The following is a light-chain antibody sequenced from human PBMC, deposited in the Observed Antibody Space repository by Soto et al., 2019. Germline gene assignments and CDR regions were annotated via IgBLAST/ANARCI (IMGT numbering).Light chain of an antibody. J-gene: IGLJ2*01. Sequence: QSVLTQPPSVSAAPGQKVTISCSGSSSNIGNNYVSWYQQLPGTAPKLLIYXNDXXXSGIPDRFSGSKSGTSATLGITGLXXXXXXXXXXGTWDSSLSVGIFGGGTKLTVL. V-gene: IGLV1-51*01. CDR1: SSNIGNNY. CDR2: XND. CDR3: GTWDSSLSVGI.